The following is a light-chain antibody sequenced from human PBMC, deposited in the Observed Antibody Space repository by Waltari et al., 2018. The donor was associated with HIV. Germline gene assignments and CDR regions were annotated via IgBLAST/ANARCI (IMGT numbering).Light chain of an antibody. CDR3: ASWDDSLSGQVV. V-gene: IGLV1-44*01. J-gene: IGLJ2*01. CDR2: NGD. Sequence: QSVLTQTPSASGTPGQTVTISCSGSNSYLGNNVVDWYQHLPGTAPKLLIYNGDQRPSGVPDLFSGSKSATSASLAISGLQSDDEATYYCASWDDSLSGQVVFGGGTKLTV. CDR1: NSYLGNNV.